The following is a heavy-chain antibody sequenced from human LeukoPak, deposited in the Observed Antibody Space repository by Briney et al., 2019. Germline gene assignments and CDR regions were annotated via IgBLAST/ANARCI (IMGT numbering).Heavy chain of an antibody. CDR3: ATDREGDPSAYYLV. J-gene: IGHJ1*01. CDR1: GFTFSSYV. V-gene: IGHV3-30-3*01. Sequence: PGRSLRLSCAASGFTFSSYVMHWVRQAPGKGLEWVAVISYDGSNKYYADSVKGRFTISRDNSKNTLFLQMNSLRAEDSAVYYCATDREGDPSAYYLVGGQGTLITVSS. D-gene: IGHD3-22*01. CDR2: ISYDGSNK.